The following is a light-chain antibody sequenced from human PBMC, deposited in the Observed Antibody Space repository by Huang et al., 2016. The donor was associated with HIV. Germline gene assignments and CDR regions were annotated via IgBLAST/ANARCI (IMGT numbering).Light chain of an antibody. J-gene: IGKJ1*01. CDR2: GAS. CDR1: QGVSTN. CDR3: QQYSNWPPWT. Sequence: EVVMTQSPATLSVSPGEGATLSCRASQGVSTNLAWYQQRPGQAPRLLIYGASTRATGSPARFRGSGSGTEFTLTISSLQSEDFAVYFCQQYSNWPPWTFGQGTKVDFK. V-gene: IGKV3-15*01.